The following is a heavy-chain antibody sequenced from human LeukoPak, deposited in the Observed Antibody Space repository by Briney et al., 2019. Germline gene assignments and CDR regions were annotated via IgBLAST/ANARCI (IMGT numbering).Heavy chain of an antibody. V-gene: IGHV3-21*01. CDR3: ARYRGSSLYYFDY. CDR1: GFTFSSYS. J-gene: IGHJ4*02. D-gene: IGHD6-13*01. Sequence: GGSLRLSCAASGFTFSSYSMNWVRQAPGKGLEWVSSISSSSSYIYYADSVKGRFTISRDNAKNSLYLQMNSLRAEDTAVYYCARYRGSSLYYFDYWGQGTLVTVSS. CDR2: ISSSSSYI.